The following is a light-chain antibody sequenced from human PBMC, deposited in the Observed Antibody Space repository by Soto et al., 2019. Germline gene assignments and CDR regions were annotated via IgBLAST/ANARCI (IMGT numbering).Light chain of an antibody. Sequence: EIVLTQSPATLSLSPRERATLSCRASQSVSSYLAWYQQKPGQAPRLLIYDASNSATGIPARFSGSGSGTDFTLTISSLEPEDFAVYYCQQRSNWPTFGGGTKVEIK. CDR3: QQRSNWPT. V-gene: IGKV3-11*01. CDR2: DAS. J-gene: IGKJ4*01. CDR1: QSVSSY.